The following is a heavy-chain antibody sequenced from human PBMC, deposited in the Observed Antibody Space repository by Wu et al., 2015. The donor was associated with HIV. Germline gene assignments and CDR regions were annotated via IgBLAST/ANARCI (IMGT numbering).Heavy chain of an antibody. CDR1: GYNFNGFG. V-gene: IGHV1-18*01. CDR3: ARGSILEMATASYYYYPMDV. J-gene: IGHJ6*02. Sequence: QVQLVQSGIEVKKSGASVKVSCKASGYNFNGFGIIWVRQAPGQGLEWMGWISDYERNIHYGQKFRGRLTLTADRFTSTAYMELSSLRSEDTAAYYCARGSILEMATASYYYYPMDVWGQGTTVTVSS. D-gene: IGHD5-24*01. CDR2: ISDYERNI.